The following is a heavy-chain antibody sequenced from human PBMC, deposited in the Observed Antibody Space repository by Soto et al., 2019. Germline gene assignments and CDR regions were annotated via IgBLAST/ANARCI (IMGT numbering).Heavy chain of an antibody. CDR3: ARLDTAMPRRGYYYYYGMDV. J-gene: IGHJ6*02. CDR1: GYSFPSQW. Sequence: PGESLKISCKGSGYSFPSQWIGWVRQMPGKGLEWMGNIYPADSDTRYSPSFQGQVTISADKSISTAYLQWSSLKASDTAMYYCARLDTAMPRRGYYYYYGMDVWGQGTTVTVSS. V-gene: IGHV5-51*01. D-gene: IGHD5-18*01. CDR2: IYPADSDT.